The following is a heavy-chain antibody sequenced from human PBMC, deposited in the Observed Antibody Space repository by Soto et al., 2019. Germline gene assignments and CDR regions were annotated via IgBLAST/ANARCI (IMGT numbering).Heavy chain of an antibody. D-gene: IGHD2-2*01. CDR3: PGNNRPPDVVVPAAIFRQLYYYYMDV. CDR1: GGSISSYY. Sequence: QVQLQESGPGLVKPSETLSLTCTVSGGSISSYYWSWIRQPPGKGLEWIGYIYYSGSTNYNPSLRGGVPKQVETSRTRSSLKLGFVPVADTALYYWPGNNRPPDVVVPAAIFRQLYYYYMDVWGKGTTVTVSS. CDR2: IYYSGST. J-gene: IGHJ6*03. V-gene: IGHV4-59*01.